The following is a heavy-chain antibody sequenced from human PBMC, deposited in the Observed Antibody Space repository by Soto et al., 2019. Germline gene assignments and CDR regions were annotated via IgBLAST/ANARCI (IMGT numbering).Heavy chain of an antibody. CDR1: GGSISSGGYY. CDR3: ARDQVNWFDP. CDR2: IYYSGST. V-gene: IGHV4-31*03. J-gene: IGHJ5*02. Sequence: TLSLTCTVSGGSISSGGYYWSWIRQHPGKGLEWIGYIYYSGSTYYNPSLKSRVTISVDTSKNQFPLKLSSVTAADTAVYYCARDQVNWFDPWGQGTLVTVSS.